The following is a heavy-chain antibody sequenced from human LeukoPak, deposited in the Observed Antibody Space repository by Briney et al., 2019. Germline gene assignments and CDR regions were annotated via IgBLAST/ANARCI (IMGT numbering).Heavy chain of an antibody. Sequence: PGGSLRLSCAASGFTFSSYAMSWIRQPPGKGLEWIGYIYYSGSTNYNPSLKSRVTISVDTSKNQFSLKLSSVTAADTAVYYCARVGGLTVVENAFDIWGQGTMVTVSS. CDR1: GFTFSSYA. J-gene: IGHJ3*02. V-gene: IGHV4-59*01. D-gene: IGHD3-22*01. CDR3: ARVGGLTVVENAFDI. CDR2: IYYSGST.